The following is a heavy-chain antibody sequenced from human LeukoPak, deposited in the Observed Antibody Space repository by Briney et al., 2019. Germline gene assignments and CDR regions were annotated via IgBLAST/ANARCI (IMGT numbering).Heavy chain of an antibody. CDR1: GYSISSGYY. J-gene: IGHJ5*02. CDR2: ISHSGST. D-gene: IGHD1-14*01. Sequence: SETLSLTCTVSGYSISSGYYWGWIRQPPGRGLEWIGSISHSGSTYYNPSLKSRVTISVDTSKNQFSLKLRSVTAADTAVYYCARVTSRLGWFDPWGQGTLVTVSS. V-gene: IGHV4-38-2*02. CDR3: ARVTSRLGWFDP.